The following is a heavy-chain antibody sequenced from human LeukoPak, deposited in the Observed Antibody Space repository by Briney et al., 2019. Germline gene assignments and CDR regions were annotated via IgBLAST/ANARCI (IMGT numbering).Heavy chain of an antibody. J-gene: IGHJ4*02. CDR1: GYAFIGNY. Sequence: ASVKVSCKASGYAFIGNYIHWVRQAPGQGLEWMGWINPDSGTTKYAQNFQGRVTMTSDTSVSTAYMDLSSLTSDDTAVYYCARATTIFRVVIIFFDTWGQGTLVTVSS. V-gene: IGHV1-2*02. CDR3: ARATTIFRVVIIFFDT. CDR2: INPDSGTT. D-gene: IGHD3-3*01.